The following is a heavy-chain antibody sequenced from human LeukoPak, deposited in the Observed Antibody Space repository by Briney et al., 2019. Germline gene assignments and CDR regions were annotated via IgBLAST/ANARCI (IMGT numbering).Heavy chain of an antibody. V-gene: IGHV4-39*07. CDR1: GGSISSGGYY. Sequence: PSETLSLTCTVSGGSISSGGYYWSWIRQPPGKGLEWIGEINHSGSTNYNPSLKSRVTISVDTSKNQFSLKLSSVTAADTAVYYCATSFSGSYGGTFDYWGQGTLVTVSS. J-gene: IGHJ4*02. CDR3: ATSFSGSYGGTFDY. D-gene: IGHD3-10*01. CDR2: INHSGST.